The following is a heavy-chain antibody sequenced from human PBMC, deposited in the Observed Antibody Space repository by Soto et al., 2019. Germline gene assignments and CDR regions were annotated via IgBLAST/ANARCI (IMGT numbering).Heavy chain of an antibody. J-gene: IGHJ4*02. Sequence: GGSLRLSCAASGFTFSSYSMNWVRQAPGKGLEWVSYISSSGGSTYYADSVKGRFTISRDNSKNTLYLQMNSLRAEDTAVYYCAKYTVTTPIFDYWGQGTLVTVSS. CDR2: ISSSGGST. CDR3: AKYTVTTPIFDY. CDR1: GFTFSSYS. V-gene: IGHV3-23*01. D-gene: IGHD4-17*01.